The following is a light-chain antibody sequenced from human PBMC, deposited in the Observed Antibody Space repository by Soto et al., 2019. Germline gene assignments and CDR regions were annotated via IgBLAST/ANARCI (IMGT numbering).Light chain of an antibody. CDR3: QQYGSSRT. V-gene: IGKV3-20*01. J-gene: IGKJ1*01. CDR2: GAS. CDR1: QSFSNSY. Sequence: EIVLTQSPGTLSLSPGERATLSCRASQSFSNSYLAWYQQKPGQAPRLLIYGASSRATGIPDRFSGSGSGTDFTLIISRLEPEDFAVYYCQQYGSSRTFGQGTRVEIK.